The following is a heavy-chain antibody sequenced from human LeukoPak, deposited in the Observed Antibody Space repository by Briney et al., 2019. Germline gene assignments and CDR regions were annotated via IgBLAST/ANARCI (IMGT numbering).Heavy chain of an antibody. CDR3: AKDLYYYDSSGYHRFTY. Sequence: GGSLRLSCAASGFTFSSYAMSWVRQAPGKGLEWVSAISGSGGSTYYADSVKGRFTISRDNSKNTLYLQMNSLRAEDTAVYYCAKDLYYYDSSGYHRFTYWGQGTLVTVSS. CDR1: GFTFSSYA. V-gene: IGHV3-23*01. CDR2: ISGSGGST. J-gene: IGHJ4*02. D-gene: IGHD3-22*01.